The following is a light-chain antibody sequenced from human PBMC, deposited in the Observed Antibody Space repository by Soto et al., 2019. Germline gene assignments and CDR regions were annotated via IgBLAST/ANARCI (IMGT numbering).Light chain of an antibody. V-gene: IGLV2-14*02. Sequence: QSVLTQPASVSGSPGQSITISCTGTSSDVGTYNLVSWYQQHPGKAPKLVIYEVSDRPSGISNRFSGSKSGNTASLTISGLQADDEADYYCSSYTTSTTYVFGTGTKLTVL. CDR1: SSDVGTYNL. CDR2: EVS. CDR3: SSYTTSTTYV. J-gene: IGLJ1*01.